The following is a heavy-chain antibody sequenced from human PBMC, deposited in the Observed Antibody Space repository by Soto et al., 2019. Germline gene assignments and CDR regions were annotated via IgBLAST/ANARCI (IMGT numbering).Heavy chain of an antibody. V-gene: IGHV1-18*01. Sequence: ASVKVSCKAAGYTFTSYGISWVRQAPGQGLEWMGWISAYNGNTNYAQKLQGRVTMTTDTSTSTAYMELRSLRSDDTAVYYCARDRNYGDYYPDWGQGTLVTVSS. J-gene: IGHJ1*01. CDR2: ISAYNGNT. D-gene: IGHD4-17*01. CDR3: ARDRNYGDYYPD. CDR1: GYTFTSYG.